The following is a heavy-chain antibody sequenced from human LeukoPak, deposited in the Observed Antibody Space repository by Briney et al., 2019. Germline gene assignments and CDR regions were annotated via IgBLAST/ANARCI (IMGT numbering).Heavy chain of an antibody. Sequence: SETLSLTCTVSGGSISSSSYFWGWIRQPPGKRLEWIGSIYYSGSTYYNPSLESRVTISVDTSKNQFSLKLNSVTAADTAVNYCARHGGLKYRGYEKRFDYWGPGTLVTVSS. D-gene: IGHD5-12*01. V-gene: IGHV4-39*01. CDR2: IYYSGST. J-gene: IGHJ4*02. CDR3: ARHGGLKYRGYEKRFDY. CDR1: GGSISSSSYF.